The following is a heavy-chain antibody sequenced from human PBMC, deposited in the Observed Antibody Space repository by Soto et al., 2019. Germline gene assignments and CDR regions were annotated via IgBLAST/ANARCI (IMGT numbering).Heavy chain of an antibody. CDR2: ISSSSSTI. CDR3: ASPAPRCSGGSCYNY. J-gene: IGHJ4*02. Sequence: EVQLVESGGGLIQPGGSLRLSCVASGFTFSSYSMNWVRQAPGKGLEWVSYISSSSSTIYYADSVKGRFTISRDNARNSLYLQMNSLRDEDTAVYYCASPAPRCSGGSCYNYWGQGTLVTVSS. D-gene: IGHD2-15*01. CDR1: GFTFSSYS. V-gene: IGHV3-48*02.